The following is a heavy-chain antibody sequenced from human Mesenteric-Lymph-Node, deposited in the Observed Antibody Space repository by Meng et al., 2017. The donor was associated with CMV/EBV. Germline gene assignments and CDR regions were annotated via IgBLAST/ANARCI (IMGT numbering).Heavy chain of an antibody. J-gene: IGHJ6*02. CDR1: GYSISGGYY. CDR2: IYHSGNT. D-gene: IGHD3-3*01. Sequence: SETLSLTCTVSGYSISGGYYWGWIRQPPGKGLEWIGNIYHSGNTYYNPSPKSRVTISLDTSKNQFSLKLSSVTAADTAVYYCAREGGSEAIFGGGSMDVWGQGTTVTVSS. CDR3: AREGGSEAIFGGGSMDV. V-gene: IGHV4-38-2*02.